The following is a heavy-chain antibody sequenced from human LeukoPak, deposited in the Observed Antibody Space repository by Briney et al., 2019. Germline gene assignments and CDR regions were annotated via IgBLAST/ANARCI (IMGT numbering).Heavy chain of an antibody. D-gene: IGHD5-24*01. V-gene: IGHV4-39*01. Sequence: SETLSLTCTVSGGSISSSSYYWGWIRQPPGKGLEWIGSIYYSGSTYYNPSLKSRVTISVDTSKNQFSLKLSSVTAADTAVYYCARTRRDDYNSIDYWGQGTLVTVSS. J-gene: IGHJ4*02. CDR1: GGSISSSSYY. CDR3: ARTRRDDYNSIDY. CDR2: IYYSGST.